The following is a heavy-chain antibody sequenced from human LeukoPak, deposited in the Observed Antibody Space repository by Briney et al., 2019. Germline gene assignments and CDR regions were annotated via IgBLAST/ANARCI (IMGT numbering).Heavy chain of an antibody. Sequence: GGSLRLSCAASGLTFSTFDFHWVRQTTGKGLEWVSGIGKTGDTYYAGSVKGRFTISRENAKDSVCLQMNSLRIGDTAVYYCARGAHIGFDVWGQGTMVTVSS. CDR2: IGKTGDT. D-gene: IGHD2-21*01. J-gene: IGHJ3*01. CDR1: GLTFSTFD. V-gene: IGHV3-13*04. CDR3: ARGAHIGFDV.